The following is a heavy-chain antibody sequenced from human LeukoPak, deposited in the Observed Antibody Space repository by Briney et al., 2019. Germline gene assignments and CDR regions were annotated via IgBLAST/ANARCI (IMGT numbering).Heavy chain of an antibody. V-gene: IGHV1-18*01. J-gene: IGHJ4*02. D-gene: IGHD3-22*01. CDR1: GYTFTSYG. CDR3: ARENYYDSSGYYYPFDY. Sequence: ASVKVSCKPSGYTFTSYGISWVRQAPGQGLEWMGWISAYNGNTNYAQKLQGRVTMTTDTSTSTAYMELRSLRSDDTAVYYCARENYYDSSGYYYPFDYWGQGTLVTVSS. CDR2: ISAYNGNT.